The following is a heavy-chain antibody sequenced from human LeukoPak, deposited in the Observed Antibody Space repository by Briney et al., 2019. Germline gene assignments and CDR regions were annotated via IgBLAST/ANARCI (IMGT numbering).Heavy chain of an antibody. CDR1: GFTFNSYT. CDR3: AKSLYSGYDWEYFDY. J-gene: IGHJ4*02. V-gene: IGHV3-21*01. CDR2: ISSSSNYI. Sequence: GGPLRLSCAASGFTFNSYTMNWVRQAPGKGLEWVSSISSSSNYIYYADSVKGRLTISRDDAKNSLYLQMNSLRAEDTAVYYCAKSLYSGYDWEYFDYWGQGTLVTVSS. D-gene: IGHD5-12*01.